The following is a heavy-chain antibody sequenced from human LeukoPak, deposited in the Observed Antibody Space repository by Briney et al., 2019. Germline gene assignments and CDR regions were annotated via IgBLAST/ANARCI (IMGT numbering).Heavy chain of an antibody. D-gene: IGHD3-16*01. CDR3: AKAIWGMDDYYYYMDV. J-gene: IGHJ6*03. V-gene: IGHV3-23*01. CDR1: GFTFSSYG. Sequence: GGSLRLSCAASGFTFSSYGMSWVRQAPGKGLEWVSAISGSGGSTYYADSVKGRFTISRDNSKNTLYLQMNSLRAEDTAVYYCAKAIWGMDDYYYYMDVWGKGTTVTISS. CDR2: ISGSGGST.